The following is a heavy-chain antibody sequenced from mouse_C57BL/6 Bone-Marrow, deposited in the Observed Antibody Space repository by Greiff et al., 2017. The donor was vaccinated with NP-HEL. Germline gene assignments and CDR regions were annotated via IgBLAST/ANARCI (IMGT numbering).Heavy chain of an antibody. J-gene: IGHJ4*01. CDR2: IWSDGST. V-gene: IGHV2-6-1*01. D-gene: IGHD1-1*01. CDR3: ARHSYYYGTKAMDY. CDR1: GFSLTSYG. Sequence: VMLVESGPGLVAPSQSLSITCTVSGFSLTSYGVHWVRQPPGKGLEWLVVIWSDGSTTYNSALKSRLSISKDNSKSQVFLKMNSLQTDDTAMYYCARHSYYYGTKAMDYWGQGTSVTVSS.